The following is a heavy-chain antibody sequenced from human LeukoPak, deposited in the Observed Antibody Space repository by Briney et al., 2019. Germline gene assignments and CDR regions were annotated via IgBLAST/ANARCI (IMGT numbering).Heavy chain of an antibody. D-gene: IGHD1-14*01. CDR2: ISGSGGST. J-gene: IGHJ4*02. CDR3: AKDTPPGNQDY. V-gene: IGHV3-23*01. CDR1: GFTFSSDA. Sequence: GGSLRLSCAASGFTFSSDAMSWVRQAPGTGREGVSAISGSGGSTYYADSVKRRFTISRDNSKNTLSLQMHSLRAEDTAVYYCAKDTPPGNQDYGGQRTLATASS.